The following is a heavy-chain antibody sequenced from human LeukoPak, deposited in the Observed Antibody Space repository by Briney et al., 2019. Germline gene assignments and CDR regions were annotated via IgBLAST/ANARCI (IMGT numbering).Heavy chain of an antibody. CDR1: GGSISSGGYY. V-gene: IGHV4-30-2*01. CDR3: ARDAPLPSTLYYYYMDV. Sequence: SETLSLTCTVSGGSISSGGYYWSWIRQPPGKGLEWIGYIYHSGSTCYNPSLKSRVTISVDRSKNQFSLKLSSVTAADTAVYYCARDAPLPSTLYYYYMDVWGKGTTVTVSS. J-gene: IGHJ6*03. CDR2: IYHSGST.